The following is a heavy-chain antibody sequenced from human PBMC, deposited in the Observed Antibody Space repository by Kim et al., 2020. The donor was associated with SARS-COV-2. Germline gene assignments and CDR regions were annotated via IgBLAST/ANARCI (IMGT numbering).Heavy chain of an antibody. V-gene: IGHV4-34*01. CDR3: ASDKMRYSHAAIQF. CDR2: INHSGSS. D-gene: IGHD2-15*01. CDR1: GGSFSGYY. Sequence: SETLSLTCAVYGGSFSGYYWNWIRQSPGKGLEWIGEINHSGSSRYNPSLKSRVTISVDTSTNQFSLKLRSVTAADTAAYYCASDKMRYSHAAIQFWGHGT. J-gene: IGHJ1*01.